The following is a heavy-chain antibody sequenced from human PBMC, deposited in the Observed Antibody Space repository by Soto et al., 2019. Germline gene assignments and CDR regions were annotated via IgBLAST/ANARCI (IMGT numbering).Heavy chain of an antibody. CDR3: ARDGAFFDYSNYGMDV. CDR1: GFTFSSYW. D-gene: IGHD4-4*01. Sequence: ESGGGLVQPGGSLRLSCAASGFTFSSYWMSWVRQAPGKGLEWVANIKQDGSEKYYVGSVKGRFTISRDNAKNSLYLQMNSLRAEDTAVYYCARDGAFFDYSNYGMDVWGQGTTVTVSS. V-gene: IGHV3-7*03. J-gene: IGHJ6*02. CDR2: IKQDGSEK.